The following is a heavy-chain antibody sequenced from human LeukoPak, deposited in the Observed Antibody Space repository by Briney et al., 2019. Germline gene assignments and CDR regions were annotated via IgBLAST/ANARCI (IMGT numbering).Heavy chain of an antibody. V-gene: IGHV3-15*01. CDR1: GFTFSNAW. D-gene: IGHD3-3*01. Sequence: GGSLRLSFAASGFTFSNAWMTWVRQAPGKGLAWVGRIKSKTDGETIDYAAPVKGRFTISRDDSKNTLYLQMNSLKTEDTAVYYCATGGGVLRFLGGGQGTLVTVSS. J-gene: IGHJ4*02. CDR3: ATGGGVLRFLG. CDR2: IKSKTDGETI.